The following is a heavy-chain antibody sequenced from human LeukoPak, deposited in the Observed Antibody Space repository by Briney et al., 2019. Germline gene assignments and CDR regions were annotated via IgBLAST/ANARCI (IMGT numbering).Heavy chain of an antibody. CDR1: GGSISSYY. J-gene: IGHJ5*02. V-gene: IGHV4-4*07. CDR3: ARERVGSYCSGGSCYSVSDWFDP. Sequence: SETLSLTCTVSGGSISSYYWSWIRQPAGKGLEWIGRIYTSGSTNYNPSLKSRVTISVDTSKNQFSLKLSSVTAADTAVYYCARERVGSYCSGGSCYSVSDWFDPWGQGTLVTVSS. CDR2: IYTSGST. D-gene: IGHD2-15*01.